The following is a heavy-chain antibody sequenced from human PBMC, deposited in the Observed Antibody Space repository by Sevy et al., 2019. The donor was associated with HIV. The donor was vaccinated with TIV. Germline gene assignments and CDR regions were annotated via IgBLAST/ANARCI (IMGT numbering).Heavy chain of an antibody. CDR1: GFTFSSYA. Sequence: GGSLRLSCAASGFTFSSYAMHWVRQAPGKGLEWVAVISYDGSNKYYADSGKGRFTISRDNSKNTLYLQMNSLRAEDTAVYYCARRAKNSSGYYLLSPVDYWGQGTLVTVSS. CDR3: ARRAKNSSGYYLLSPVDY. D-gene: IGHD3-22*01. CDR2: ISYDGSNK. V-gene: IGHV3-30-3*01. J-gene: IGHJ4*02.